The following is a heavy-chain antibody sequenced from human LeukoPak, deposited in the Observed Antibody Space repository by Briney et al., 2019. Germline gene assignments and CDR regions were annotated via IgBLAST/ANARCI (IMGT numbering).Heavy chain of an antibody. CDR3: ARGFEAN. Sequence: SETLSLTCTVSGGSISGADYYWSWVRQPPGKGLEWIGEIYHSGSTNYNPSLKGRVTISVDKSKNQFSLKLSSVTAADTAVYYCARGFEANWGQGTLVTASS. J-gene: IGHJ4*02. V-gene: IGHV4-4*02. CDR1: GGSISGADYY. CDR2: IYHSGST.